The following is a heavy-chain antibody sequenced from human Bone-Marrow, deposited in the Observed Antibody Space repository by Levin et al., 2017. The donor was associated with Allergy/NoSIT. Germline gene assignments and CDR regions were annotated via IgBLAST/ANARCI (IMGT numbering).Heavy chain of an antibody. Sequence: GGSLRLSCVASGFTFRHYTMNWVRQAPGKGLEWVSCITSSGDSSYYADSVKGRFTISRDNAKNSLYLQLNRLRDEDTAMYYCARDPARGYYDSSGYSGDHWGQGTLVTVSS. D-gene: IGHD3-22*01. CDR2: ITSSGDSS. CDR3: ARDPARGYYDSSGYSGDH. CDR1: GFTFRHYT. V-gene: IGHV3-48*02. J-gene: IGHJ4*02.